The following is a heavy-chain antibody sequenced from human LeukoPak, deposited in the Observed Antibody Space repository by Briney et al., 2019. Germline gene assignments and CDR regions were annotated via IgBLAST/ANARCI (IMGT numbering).Heavy chain of an antibody. D-gene: IGHD6-19*01. CDR3: ARRYSSGFYYFDY. V-gene: IGHV4-34*01. CDR2: IDHSESA. J-gene: IGHJ4*02. Sequence: TSETLSLTCSVYGGSFSGYYWTWIRQPPGKGLEWIGEIDHSESANLSPSLKSRLTMSVDTSKSQFSLRLNSVTAADTATYYCARRYSSGFYYFDYWGQGALVTVSS. CDR1: GGSFSGYY.